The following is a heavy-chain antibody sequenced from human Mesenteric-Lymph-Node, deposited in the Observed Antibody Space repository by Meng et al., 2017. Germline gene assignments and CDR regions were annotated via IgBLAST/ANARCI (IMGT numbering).Heavy chain of an antibody. CDR1: GGSMSSGNYY. V-gene: IGHV4-30-4*01. D-gene: IGHD2-21*01. Sequence: QMPESGPGLVGPSQTLSLPCTVSGGSMSSGNYYWSWIRQPPGKGLEWIGYIHHSGSAYYNPSLKSRVSTSVDTSKNQFSLNLNSMTAADTAVYYCASFDHIPRRNYFDYWGQGTLVTSPQ. CDR3: ASFDHIPRRNYFDY. J-gene: IGHJ4*02. CDR2: IHHSGSA.